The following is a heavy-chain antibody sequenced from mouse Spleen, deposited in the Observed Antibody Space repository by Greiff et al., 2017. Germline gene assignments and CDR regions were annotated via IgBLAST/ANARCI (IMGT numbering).Heavy chain of an antibody. CDR2: IDPNSGGT. J-gene: IGHJ4*01. Sequence: VQLQQPGAELVKPGASVKLSCKASGYTFTSYWMHWVKQRPGRGLEWIGRIDPNSGGTKYNEKFKSKATLTVDKPSSTAYMQLSSLTSEDSAVYYCARSTMITTDGHYYAMDYWGQGTSVTVSS. V-gene: IGHV1-72*01. D-gene: IGHD2-4*01. CDR3: ARSTMITTDGHYYAMDY. CDR1: GYTFTSYW.